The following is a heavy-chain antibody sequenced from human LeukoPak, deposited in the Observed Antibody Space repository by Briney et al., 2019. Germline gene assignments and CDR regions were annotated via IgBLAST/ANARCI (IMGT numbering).Heavy chain of an antibody. J-gene: IGHJ4*02. V-gene: IGHV3-30*18. Sequence: GGSLRLSCAASGFTFSSYGMHWVRQAPGKGLEWVAVISYDGSNKYYADSVKGRFTISRDNSKNTLYLQMTSLRAEDTAMYYCAKLPIYYYDSSGYYAPFDYWGQGTLVTASS. CDR1: GFTFSSYG. D-gene: IGHD3-22*01. CDR3: AKLPIYYYDSSGYYAPFDY. CDR2: ISYDGSNK.